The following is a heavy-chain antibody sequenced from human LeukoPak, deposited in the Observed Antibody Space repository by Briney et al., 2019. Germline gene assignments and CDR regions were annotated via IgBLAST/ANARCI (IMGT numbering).Heavy chain of an antibody. CDR3: ARDYDFWSGYF. CDR2: ISYDGSNK. J-gene: IGHJ4*02. D-gene: IGHD3-3*01. Sequence: GGSLRLSCAASGFTFSSYAMHWVRQAPGKGLEWVAVISYDGSNKYYADSVKGRFTISRDNSKNTLYLQMNSLRAEDTAVYYCARDYDFWSGYFWGQGTLVTVSS. V-gene: IGHV3-30-3*01. CDR1: GFTFSSYA.